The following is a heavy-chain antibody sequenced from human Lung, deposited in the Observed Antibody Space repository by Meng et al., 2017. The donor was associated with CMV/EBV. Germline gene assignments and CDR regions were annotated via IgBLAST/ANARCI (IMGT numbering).Heavy chain of an antibody. J-gene: IGHJ4*02. CDR2: ISGSSGTP. V-gene: IGHV3-23*01. CDR1: GFNFSSHD. CDR3: LMNMF. D-gene: IGHD3-16*01. Sequence: GESLKISCTASGFNFSSHDINWVRQAPGEGLEWVSSISGSSGTPTYADSVTGRFTMSRDASKNTVFLQLRALRPEDTAIYYCLMNMFWGQGARVTVAS.